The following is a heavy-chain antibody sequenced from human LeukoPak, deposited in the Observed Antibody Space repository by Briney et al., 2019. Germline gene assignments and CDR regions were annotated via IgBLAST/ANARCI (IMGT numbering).Heavy chain of an antibody. J-gene: IGHJ3*02. CDR3: AREVTAMVRLGAFDI. V-gene: IGHV4-61*02. CDR2: IYTSGST. Sequence: SETLSLTCTVSGGSISSGSYYWSWIRQPAGKGLEWIGRIYTSGSTNYNPSLKSRVTISVDTSKNQFSLKLGSVTAADTAVYYCAREVTAMVRLGAFDIWGQGTMVTVSS. D-gene: IGHD5-18*01. CDR1: GGSISSGSYY.